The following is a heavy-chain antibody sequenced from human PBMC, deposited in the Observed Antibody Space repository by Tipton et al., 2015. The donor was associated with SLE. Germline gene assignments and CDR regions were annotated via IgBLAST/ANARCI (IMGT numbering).Heavy chain of an antibody. CDR2: IYSGGST. V-gene: IGHV3-53*05. D-gene: IGHD6-13*01. CDR1: GFTVSSNY. Sequence: SLRLSCAATGFTVSSNYMSWVRQAPGKGLEWVSVIYSGGSTYYADSVKGRFTISRDNSKNTLYLQMNSLRAEDTAVYYCARAPGIPHAFDIWGQGTMVTVSS. CDR3: ARAPGIPHAFDI. J-gene: IGHJ3*02.